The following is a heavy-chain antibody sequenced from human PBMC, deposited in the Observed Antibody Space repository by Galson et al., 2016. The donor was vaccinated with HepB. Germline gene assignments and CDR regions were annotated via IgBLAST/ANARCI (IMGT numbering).Heavy chain of an antibody. Sequence: LRLSCAASGFTFRNYGMTWVRQAPGKGLEVVSSISRSGDSTDYADSVKGRFTISRDNSKNTLSLQTNSLTADDTAIYYCVQGSTAPAVWGKGTTVTVSS. J-gene: IGHJ6*04. D-gene: IGHD2-2*01. CDR1: GFTFRNYG. CDR3: VQGSTAPAV. V-gene: IGHV3-23*01. CDR2: ISRSGDST.